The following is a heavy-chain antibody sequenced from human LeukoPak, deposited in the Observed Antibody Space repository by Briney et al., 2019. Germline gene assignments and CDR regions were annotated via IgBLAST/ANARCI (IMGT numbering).Heavy chain of an antibody. Sequence: GGSLRLSCAASGFTFSTYTMNWVRQAPGKGLEWVSSISSTTTYIYHADSVKGRFTISRDNAKNSLYLQMNSLRAEDTAVYYCATPTIVGRTPVDYWGQGTLVTVSS. CDR2: ISSTTTYI. CDR3: ATPTIVGRTPVDY. D-gene: IGHD1-26*01. V-gene: IGHV3-21*01. CDR1: GFTFSTYT. J-gene: IGHJ4*02.